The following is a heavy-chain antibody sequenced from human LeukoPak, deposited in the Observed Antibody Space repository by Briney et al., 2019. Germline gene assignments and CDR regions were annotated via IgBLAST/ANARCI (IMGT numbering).Heavy chain of an antibody. Sequence: PGGSLRLSCAASGFTFSTYSMNWVRQAPGKGLEWVSSISSSSTFIYYADSVKGRFTISRDNAKNSLYLQMNSLRAEDTAVYYCARGTVTMVDYWGQGTLVTVSS. CDR3: ARGTVTMVDY. J-gene: IGHJ4*02. CDR2: ISSSSTFI. V-gene: IGHV3-21*01. D-gene: IGHD3-10*01. CDR1: GFTFSTYS.